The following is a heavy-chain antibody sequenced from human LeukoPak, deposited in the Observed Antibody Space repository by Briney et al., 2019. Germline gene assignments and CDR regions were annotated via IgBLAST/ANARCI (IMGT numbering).Heavy chain of an antibody. CDR2: ISSSSSYI. CDR1: VFTFIRYS. CDR3: ARATYYYGAFDI. D-gene: IGHD3-10*01. V-gene: IGHV3-21*01. Sequence: GGSLRLSCAASVFTFIRYSMNWVRQAPGKGLEGVSSISSSSSYIYYADSVKGRFRISSDNAKTSLYLQMNSLRAEDTAVYYCARATYYYGAFDIWGQGTMVTVSS. J-gene: IGHJ3*02.